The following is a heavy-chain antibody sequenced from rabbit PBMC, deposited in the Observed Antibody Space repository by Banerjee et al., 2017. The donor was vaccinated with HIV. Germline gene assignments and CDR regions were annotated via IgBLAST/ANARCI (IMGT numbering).Heavy chain of an antibody. CDR3: ARDYIYGDADYALGL. CDR2: IDADSSGAT. Sequence: QEQLVESGGGLVQPEGSLTLTCTASGFSFSSSDYMCWVRQAPGKGLEWIACIDADSSGATWYANWAKGRFTISGTSSTTVTLQMTSLTAADTATYFCARDYIYGDADYALGLWGPGTLVTVS. V-gene: IGHV1S45*01. CDR1: GFSFSSSDY. D-gene: IGHD6-1*01. J-gene: IGHJ4*01.